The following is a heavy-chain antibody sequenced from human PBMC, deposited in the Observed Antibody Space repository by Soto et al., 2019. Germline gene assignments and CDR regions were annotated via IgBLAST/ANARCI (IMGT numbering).Heavy chain of an antibody. V-gene: IGHV4-31*03. D-gene: IGHD3-22*01. J-gene: IGHJ4*02. CDR1: GGSISSGGYY. Sequence: SETLSLTCTVSGGSISSGGYYWSWIRQHPGKGLEWIGYIYYSGSTYYNPSLKSRVTISVDTSKNQFSLKLSSVTAADTAVYYCARVYYDSSGYRFFDYWGQGTLVTVSS. CDR2: IYYSGST. CDR3: ARVYYDSSGYRFFDY.